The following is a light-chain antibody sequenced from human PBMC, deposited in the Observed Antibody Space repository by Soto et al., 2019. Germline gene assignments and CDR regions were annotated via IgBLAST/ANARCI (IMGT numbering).Light chain of an antibody. J-gene: IGLJ1*01. CDR2: DVS. V-gene: IGLV2-14*01. CDR1: SSDVGGYNY. CDR3: SSYTSSSTPLYV. Sequence: QSALTQPASVSGSPGQSMTISCTGTSSDVGGYNYVSWYQQHPGKAPKLMIYDVSNRPSGVSNRFSGSKSGNTASLTISGLQAEDEADYYCSSYTSSSTPLYVFGTGTQLTVL.